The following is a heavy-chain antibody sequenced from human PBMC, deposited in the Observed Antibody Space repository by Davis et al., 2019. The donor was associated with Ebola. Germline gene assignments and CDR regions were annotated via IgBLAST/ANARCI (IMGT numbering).Heavy chain of an antibody. CDR1: GFTFSNYA. Sequence: GGSLRLSCTASGFTFSNYAMTWVRQAPGKGLEWVSLISDSGSRTFYADSVEGRFTVSRDNSRHMVYLQMNSLTAEDTVVYYCAKELEEFYYFYFAMDVWGQGTTVAVSS. J-gene: IGHJ6*02. CDR3: AKELEEFYYFYFAMDV. D-gene: IGHD1-1*01. CDR2: ISDSGSRT. V-gene: IGHV3-23*01.